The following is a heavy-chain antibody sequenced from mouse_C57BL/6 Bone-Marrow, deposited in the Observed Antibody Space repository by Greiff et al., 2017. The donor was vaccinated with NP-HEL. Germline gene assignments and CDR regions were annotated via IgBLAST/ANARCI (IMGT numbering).Heavy chain of an antibody. Sequence: EVKLQESGPGLVKPSQSLSLTCSVTGYSITSGYYWNWIRQFPGNKLEWMGYISYDGSNNYNPSLKNRISITRDTSKNQFFLKLNSVTTEDTATYYGARGGWLLDYWGQGTTLTVSS. CDR2: ISYDGSN. CDR1: GYSITSGYY. V-gene: IGHV3-6*01. CDR3: ARGGWLLDY. D-gene: IGHD2-3*01. J-gene: IGHJ2*01.